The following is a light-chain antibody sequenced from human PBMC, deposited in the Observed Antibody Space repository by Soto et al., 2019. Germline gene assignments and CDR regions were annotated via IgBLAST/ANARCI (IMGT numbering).Light chain of an antibody. CDR1: QDISVY. J-gene: IGKJ5*01. V-gene: IGKV1-27*01. CDR3: QKFNPAPLP. Sequence: DIQMTQSPSSLSASVGDRVTITCRASQDISVYLAWYQQKPGKVPKLLIYSASTLQSGGPSRFSGSGSGTYFTLTISSLQPENFATNFCQKFNPAPLPSGQGTRLEI. CDR2: SAS.